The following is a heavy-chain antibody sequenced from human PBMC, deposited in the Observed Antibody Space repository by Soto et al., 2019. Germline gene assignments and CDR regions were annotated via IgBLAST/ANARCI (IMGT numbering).Heavy chain of an antibody. J-gene: IGHJ6*02. CDR2: IKSKTDGGTT. CDR3: TTDYYDFWSGPNPYYYYYGMDV. V-gene: IGHV3-15*07. Sequence: GGSLRLSCAASGFTFSNAWMSWVRQAPGKGLEWVGRIKSKTDGGTTDYAAPVKGRFTISRDDSKNTLYLQMNSLKTEDTAVYYCTTDYYDFWSGPNPYYYYYGMDVWGQGTTVTVSS. CDR1: GFTFSNAW. D-gene: IGHD3-3*01.